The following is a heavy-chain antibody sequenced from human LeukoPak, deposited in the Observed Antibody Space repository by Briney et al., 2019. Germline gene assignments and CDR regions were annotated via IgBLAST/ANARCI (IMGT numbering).Heavy chain of an antibody. D-gene: IGHD3-3*01. Sequence: GSLRLSCAASGFTFSSYSMNWVRQAPGKGLEWVSSISSSSSYIYYADSVKGRFTISRDNAKNSLYLQMNSLRAEDTAVYYCAKDDNWRGSYNYYYMDVWGKGTSVTVSS. CDR3: AKDDNWRGSYNYYYMDV. CDR1: GFTFSSYS. CDR2: ISSSSSYI. V-gene: IGHV3-21*01. J-gene: IGHJ6*03.